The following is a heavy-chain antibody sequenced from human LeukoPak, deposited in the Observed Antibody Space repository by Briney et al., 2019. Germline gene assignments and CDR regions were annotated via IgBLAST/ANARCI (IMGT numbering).Heavy chain of an antibody. CDR3: AKRGVVIRVILVGFHKEAYYFDS. D-gene: IGHD3-22*01. V-gene: IGHV3-48*03. CDR2: ISTSGSTI. J-gene: IGHJ4*02. Sequence: GGSLRLSCAASGSTFSNYEVNWVRQAPGKGLEWVSYISTSGSTIYYADSVKGRFTISRDNAKNTLFLQMNSLRVEDTAVYFCAKRGVVIRVILVGFHKEAYYFDSWGQGALVTVSS. CDR1: GSTFSNYE.